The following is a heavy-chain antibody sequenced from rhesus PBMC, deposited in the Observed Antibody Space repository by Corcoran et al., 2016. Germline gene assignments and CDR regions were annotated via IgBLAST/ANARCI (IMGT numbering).Heavy chain of an antibody. D-gene: IGHD6-31*01. CDR3: ASLYSSGWYTNPDY. V-gene: IGHV4-106*01. CDR1: GGSISDDYY. CDR2: IYGSGGGT. Sequence: QVQQQESGPGLVKPSETLSLTCAVSGGSISDDYYWSWIRQPPRKGLEWIGYIYGSGGGTNYNSSLKNRVTISIDTSKNQFSLKLSSVTAADTAVYYCASLYSSGWYTNPDYWGQGVLVTVSS. J-gene: IGHJ4*01.